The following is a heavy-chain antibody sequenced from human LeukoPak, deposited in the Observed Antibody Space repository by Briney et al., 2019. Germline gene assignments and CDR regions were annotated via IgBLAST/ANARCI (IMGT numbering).Heavy chain of an antibody. CDR1: GYTFTNYY. J-gene: IGHJ4*02. CDR3: ARAWSVSYDILTGRKGGDY. CDR2: INPSGGST. D-gene: IGHD3-9*01. Sequence: GASVKVSCKASGYTFTNYYMHWVRQAPGQGLEWMGIINPSGGSTSYAQKFQGRVTMTRDTSTSTVYMELSSLGSEDTAVYYCARAWSVSYDILTGRKGGDYWGQGTLVTVSS. V-gene: IGHV1-46*01.